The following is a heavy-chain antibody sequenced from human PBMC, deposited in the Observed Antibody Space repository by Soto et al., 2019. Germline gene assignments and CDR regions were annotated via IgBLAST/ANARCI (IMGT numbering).Heavy chain of an antibody. CDR2: IYYSGST. V-gene: IGHV4-59*01. CDR3: AREVAAYVGFDY. J-gene: IGHJ4*02. D-gene: IGHD6-13*01. Sequence: SETLSLTCTVSGGSISSYYWSWIRQPPGKGLEWIGYIYYSGSTNYNPSLKSRVTISVDTSKNQFSLKLSSVTAADTAVYYCAREVAAYVGFDYWGQGTLVTVSS. CDR1: GGSISSYY.